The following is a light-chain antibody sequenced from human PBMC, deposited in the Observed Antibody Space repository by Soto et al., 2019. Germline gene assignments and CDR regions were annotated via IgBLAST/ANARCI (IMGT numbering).Light chain of an antibody. CDR1: QSVSSNY. CDR3: QQYGTSPWT. CDR2: IAS. J-gene: IGKJ1*01. V-gene: IGKV3-20*01. Sequence: EIVLTQSPGTLSLFAGERATLSCRATQSVSSNYLAWYQQKPGLAPRLLIYIASRRATGIPDRFSGSGSGTDFTLTISRLEPEDFAVYYCQQYGTSPWTFGQGTKVEIK.